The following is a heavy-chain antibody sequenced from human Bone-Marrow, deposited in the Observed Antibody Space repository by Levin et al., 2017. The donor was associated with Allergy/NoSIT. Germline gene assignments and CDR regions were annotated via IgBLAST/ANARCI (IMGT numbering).Heavy chain of an antibody. CDR3: ARNRHCIGGRCYSV. J-gene: IGHJ4*02. CDR2: IYSGGTT. V-gene: IGHV3-53*01. D-gene: IGHD2-15*01. Sequence: GGSLRLSCAASGFTVSNNYMRWVRQAPGKGLEWVSLIYSGGTTYYADSVKGRFTISRDNSKNTVYLQTNSLRAEDTAVYYCARNRHCIGGRCYSVWGQGTLVTVSS. CDR1: GFTVSNNY.